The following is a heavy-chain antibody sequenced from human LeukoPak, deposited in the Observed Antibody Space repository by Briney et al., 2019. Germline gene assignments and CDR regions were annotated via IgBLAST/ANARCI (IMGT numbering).Heavy chain of an antibody. Sequence: GGSLRLSCAASGFPFSSYAMSWVRQAPGKGLEWVSAISGSGGSTYYADSVKGRFTISRDNSKNTLYLQMNSLRAEDTAVYYCAKDRYDFWSGYYNDAFDIWGQGTMVTVSS. J-gene: IGHJ3*02. CDR2: ISGSGGST. D-gene: IGHD3-3*01. CDR3: AKDRYDFWSGYYNDAFDI. V-gene: IGHV3-23*01. CDR1: GFPFSSYA.